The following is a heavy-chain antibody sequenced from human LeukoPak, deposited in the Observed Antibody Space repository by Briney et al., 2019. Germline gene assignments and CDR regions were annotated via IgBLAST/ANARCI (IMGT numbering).Heavy chain of an antibody. CDR2: IYPGDSDT. CDR1: GYSFTSYW. CDR3: ATETMVRGAMFHAFDI. J-gene: IGHJ3*02. D-gene: IGHD3-10*01. V-gene: IGHV5-51*01. Sequence: GESLKISCKGSGYSFTSYWIGWVRQMPGKGLEWMGIIYPGDSDTRYSPSFQGQVTISADKSISTAYLQWSSLKASDTAMYYCATETMVRGAMFHAFDIWGQGTMVTVSS.